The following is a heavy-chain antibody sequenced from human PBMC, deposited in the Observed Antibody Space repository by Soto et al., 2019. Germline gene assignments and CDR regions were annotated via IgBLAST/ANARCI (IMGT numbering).Heavy chain of an antibody. V-gene: IGHV1-3*01. D-gene: IGHD1-1*01. CDR1: GYTCSTYA. J-gene: IGHJ6*02. CDR3: ARGKGMEENYYYYGMDI. Sequence: ASVKVSCKASGYTCSTYAMHWVRQAPGQSLEWMGWINGGTGQTRYSQRFQDRVTITRDTSAKTTYMDLTSLRSEDTAVYYCARGKGMEENYYYYGMDIWGQGTTVTVSS. CDR2: INGGTGQT.